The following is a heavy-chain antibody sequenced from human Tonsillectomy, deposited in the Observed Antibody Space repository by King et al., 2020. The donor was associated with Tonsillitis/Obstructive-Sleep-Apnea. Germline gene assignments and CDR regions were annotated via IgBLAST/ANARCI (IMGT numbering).Heavy chain of an antibody. CDR3: ARHEGILGGTKYMDV. CDR2: IYYSGDT. D-gene: IGHD1-26*01. V-gene: IGHV4-39*01. J-gene: IGHJ6*03. Sequence: LQLQESGPGLVKPSETLSLSCTVSGGSISSSDYYWGWIRQPPGKGLEWIGTIYYSGDTYYNPSLKSRVTISVDTSKNHFSLKLSSVTAADTAVYYCARHEGILGGTKYMDVWGKGTTVTVSS. CDR1: GGSISSSDYY.